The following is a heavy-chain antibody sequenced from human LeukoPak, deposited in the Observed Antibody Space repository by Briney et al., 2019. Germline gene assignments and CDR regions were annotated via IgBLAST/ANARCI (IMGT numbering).Heavy chain of an antibody. CDR1: GFTFSSYG. V-gene: IGHV3-30*02. J-gene: IGHJ4*02. D-gene: IGHD4-17*01. Sequence: GGSLRLSCAASGFTFSSYGMHWVRQAPGKGLEWVAFIRYDGSNKYYADSVKGRFTISRDNSKNTLYLQMNSLRAEDTAVYYCAKLHDYVRHYFDYWGQGTLVTVSS. CDR3: AKLHDYVRHYFDY. CDR2: IRYDGSNK.